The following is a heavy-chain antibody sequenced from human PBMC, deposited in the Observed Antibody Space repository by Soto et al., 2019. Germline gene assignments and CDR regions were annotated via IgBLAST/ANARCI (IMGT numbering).Heavy chain of an antibody. D-gene: IGHD7-27*01. Sequence: GASVKVSCKASGYTFTSYGISWVRQAPGQGLEWMGWISAYNGNTNYAQKLQGRVTMTTDTSTSTAYMELRSLRSDDTAVYYCARVKAGEGYYYYYGMDVWGQGTTVTVYS. J-gene: IGHJ6*02. CDR3: ARVKAGEGYYYYYGMDV. CDR2: ISAYNGNT. V-gene: IGHV1-18*04. CDR1: GYTFTSYG.